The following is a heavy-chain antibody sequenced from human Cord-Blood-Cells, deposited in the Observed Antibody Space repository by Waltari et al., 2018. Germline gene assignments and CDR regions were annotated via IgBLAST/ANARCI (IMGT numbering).Heavy chain of an antibody. Sequence: QVQLQESGPGLVKPSETLSLTCTVSGGSISSYYWSWTRKPPGNGLEWIGYSYYSGSTNYYPSLKIRVTISVYTSKNQYSLKLSSVTAADTAVYYCARGNNVGDYYYYYGMDVWGQGTTVTVSS. CDR2: SYYSGST. CDR3: ARGNNVGDYYYYYGMDV. J-gene: IGHJ6*02. D-gene: IGHD4-17*01. CDR1: GGSISSYY. V-gene: IGHV4-59*01.